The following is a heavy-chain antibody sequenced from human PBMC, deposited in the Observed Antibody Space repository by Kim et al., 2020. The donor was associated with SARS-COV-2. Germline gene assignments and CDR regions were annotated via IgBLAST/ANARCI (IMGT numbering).Heavy chain of an antibody. CDR3: ARLPDISGWPFDS. Sequence: NYNPSLKRRIAMSLDTSKSLFSLKLSAAIAADTAIYYCARLPDISGWPFDSWGQGTLVTVSS. J-gene: IGHJ5*01. D-gene: IGHD6-19*01. V-gene: IGHV4-34*09.